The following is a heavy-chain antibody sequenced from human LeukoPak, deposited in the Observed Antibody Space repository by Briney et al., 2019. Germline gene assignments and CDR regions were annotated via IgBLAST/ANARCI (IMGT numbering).Heavy chain of an antibody. Sequence: GGSLRLSCAASGFTFSNAWMNWVRQAPGKGLEWVGRIKSKTDGGTTDYAAPVKGRFTISRDDSKNTLYLQMNSLKTEDTAVYYCTTDETEDDSSGYYYPYYFGYWGQGTLVTVSS. J-gene: IGHJ4*02. D-gene: IGHD3-22*01. V-gene: IGHV3-15*07. CDR3: TTDETEDDSSGYYYPYYFGY. CDR2: IKSKTDGGTT. CDR1: GFTFSNAW.